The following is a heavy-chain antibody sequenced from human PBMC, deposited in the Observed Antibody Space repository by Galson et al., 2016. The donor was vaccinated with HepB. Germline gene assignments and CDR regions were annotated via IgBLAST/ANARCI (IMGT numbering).Heavy chain of an antibody. CDR1: GFTFSNYW. J-gene: IGHJ4*02. CDR2: INSDGSST. V-gene: IGHV3-74*01. CDR3: ATRGGGNILFGY. D-gene: IGHD4-23*01. Sequence: SLRLPCAASGFTFSNYWMHWVRQAPGKGLVWVSRINSDGSSTSYADPVKGRFTISRDNASNALYLPMNSLRVEDTAVYYCATRGGGNILFGYWGRGTLVTVSS.